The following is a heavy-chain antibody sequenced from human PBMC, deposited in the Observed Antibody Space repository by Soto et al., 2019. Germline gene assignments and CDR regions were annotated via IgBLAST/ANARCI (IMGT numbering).Heavy chain of an antibody. V-gene: IGHV3-66*01. D-gene: IGHD6-13*01. CDR2: IYSDGKT. J-gene: IGHJ4*02. Sequence: EVQVVESGGGLVQPGGSLRLSCTASGFTVTSNYMTWVRQAPGKGLEWVSVIYSDGKTYYADSVKGRFTISRDNSKNTVYFQMNSLRAEDSAVYYCAREQGIPTAGTMDYWGQGTLVTVSS. CDR1: GFTVTSNY. CDR3: AREQGIPTAGTMDY.